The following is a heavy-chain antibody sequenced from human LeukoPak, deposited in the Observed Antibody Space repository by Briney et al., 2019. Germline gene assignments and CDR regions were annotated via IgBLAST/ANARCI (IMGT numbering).Heavy chain of an antibody. CDR2: INPNSGGT. D-gene: IGHD3-10*01. J-gene: IGHJ4*02. Sequence: ASVTVSCKAYGYTFTGYYMQWERQAPGQGLEWMGWINPNSGGTNYAQKFQGRVTMTRDTSISTAYMELSRLRSEDTAVYYCARDRSGSYPDWGQGTLVTVSS. V-gene: IGHV1-2*02. CDR1: GYTFTGYY. CDR3: ARDRSGSYPD.